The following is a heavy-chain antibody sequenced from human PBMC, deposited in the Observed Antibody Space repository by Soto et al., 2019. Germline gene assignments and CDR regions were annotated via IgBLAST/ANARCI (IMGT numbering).Heavy chain of an antibody. CDR2: INHSGST. CDR1: GGSFSGYY. J-gene: IGHJ5*02. CDR3: ARGLWPSGWYRKTGVAWFEP. V-gene: IGHV4-34*01. Sequence: PSETLSLTCAVYGGSFSGYYWSWIRQPPGKGLEWIGEINHSGSTNYNPSLKSRVTISVDTAKNQFSLKLSSVTAADTVVYYCARGLWPSGWYRKTGVAWFEPWGQGTLVTVSS. D-gene: IGHD6-19*01.